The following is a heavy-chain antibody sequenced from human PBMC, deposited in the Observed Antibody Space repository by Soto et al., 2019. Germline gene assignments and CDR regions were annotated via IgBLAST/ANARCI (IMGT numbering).Heavy chain of an antibody. D-gene: IGHD1-1*01. CDR2: ISAHNGNT. Sequence: QVHLVQSGAEVKKPGASVKVSCKASGYTFTSYGITWVRQAPGQGLEWMGWISAHNGNTDYAQKLQGRVIVTRDTSTSTAYMELRNLISDDTAVYYCARGRYGDYWGQGALVTVSS. J-gene: IGHJ4*02. V-gene: IGHV1-18*01. CDR3: ARGRYGDY. CDR1: GYTFTSYG.